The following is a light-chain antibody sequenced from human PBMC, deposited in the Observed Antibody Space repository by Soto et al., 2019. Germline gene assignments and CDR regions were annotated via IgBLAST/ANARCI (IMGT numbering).Light chain of an antibody. Sequence: DIQMTHSPYTLSGSLGDRVTTTARASQNISMWLAWYQQKPGKAPMLLIYKASYLESGVPSRFSGSGFGTEFTLTISSLQPDDFGTYYCQQYSNLWTFGQGTKVDI. V-gene: IGKV1-5*03. CDR3: QQYSNLWT. CDR2: KAS. CDR1: QNISMW. J-gene: IGKJ1*01.